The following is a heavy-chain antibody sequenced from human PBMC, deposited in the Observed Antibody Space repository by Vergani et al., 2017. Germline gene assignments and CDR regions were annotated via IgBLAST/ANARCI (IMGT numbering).Heavy chain of an antibody. D-gene: IGHD2-21*02. J-gene: IGHJ3*02. CDR2: IYYSGST. V-gene: IGHV4-59*01. Sequence: QVKLQESGPGLVKSSETLSLTCTVSGGSISSYYWSWIRQPPGKGLEWIGYIYYSGSTNYNPSLKSRVTISVDTSKNQVSLKLSSVTAADTAVYYCARNPYCGGDCYSDAFDIWGQGTMVTVSS. CDR1: GGSISSYY. CDR3: ARNPYCGGDCYSDAFDI.